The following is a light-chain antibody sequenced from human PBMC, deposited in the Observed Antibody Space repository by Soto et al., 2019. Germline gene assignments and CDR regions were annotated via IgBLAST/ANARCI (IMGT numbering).Light chain of an antibody. CDR2: GIF. CDR3: QQYSSLPHT. Sequence: ESVLTQSPGTLSLSPGERATLSCRASQSVTNRYFALYQQRTGQAPRLLIYGIFNRATGIPDRFSGSGSGTDFTLTISRLEPEDFVVYYCQQYSSLPHTFGHGTKVDIK. CDR1: QSVTNRY. J-gene: IGKJ2*01. V-gene: IGKV3-20*01.